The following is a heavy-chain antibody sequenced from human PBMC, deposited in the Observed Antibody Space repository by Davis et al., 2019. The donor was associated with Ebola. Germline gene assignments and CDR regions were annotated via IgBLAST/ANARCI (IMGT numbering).Heavy chain of an antibody. CDR1: GFIFRSYA. V-gene: IGHV3-23*01. D-gene: IGHD3-10*01. CDR3: ARDRYGERFFDY. Sequence: PGGSLRLSCAASGFIFRSYALTWVRQAPGKGLEWISSISDSGVSTYYAASVKGRCTISRDNFKNTLYLQMNSLRAEDTAVYFCARDRYGERFFDYWGQGTLVTVSS. CDR2: ISDSGVST. J-gene: IGHJ4*02.